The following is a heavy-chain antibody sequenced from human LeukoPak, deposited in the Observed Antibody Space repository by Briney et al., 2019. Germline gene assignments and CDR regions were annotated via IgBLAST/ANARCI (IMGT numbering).Heavy chain of an antibody. J-gene: IGHJ6*02. Sequence: GESLKISCQGSGYRFNDYWIGWARQMPGKGLEWMGIIYVGDSDTRYSSSFQGQVTISADKSINTAHLQWSSLKASDTAMYYCARGAAGTIPDYYYFGMDVWGQGTTVTVSS. CDR2: IYVGDSDT. CDR3: ARGAAGTIPDYYYFGMDV. V-gene: IGHV5-51*01. D-gene: IGHD1-7*01. CDR1: GYRFNDYW.